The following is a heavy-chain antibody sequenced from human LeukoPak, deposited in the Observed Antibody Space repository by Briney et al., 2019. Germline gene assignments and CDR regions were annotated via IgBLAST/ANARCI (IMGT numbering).Heavy chain of an antibody. Sequence: PGGSLRLSCAASRFIFSSYAMSWVRQAPGKGLEWVSAISDSGDNTYYADSVKGRFTISRDNAKNSLYLQMNSLRVEDTAVYYCAKVAKYYYGSETYYFFEHWGQGTPVTASS. CDR3: AKVAKYYYGSETYYFFEH. CDR2: ISDSGDNT. D-gene: IGHD3-10*01. J-gene: IGHJ4*02. V-gene: IGHV3-23*01. CDR1: RFIFSSYA.